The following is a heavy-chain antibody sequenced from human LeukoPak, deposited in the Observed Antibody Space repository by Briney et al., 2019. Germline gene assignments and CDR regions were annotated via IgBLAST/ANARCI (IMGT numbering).Heavy chain of an antibody. V-gene: IGHV3-64*01. CDR2: ISSNGGST. CDR3: ARDLYYYDSSGYFYYYYGMDV. Sequence: GGSLRLSCAASGFTFSSYAMHWVRQAPGKGLEYVSAISSNGGSTYYANSVKGRFTISRDNSKNTLYLQMGSLRAEDMAVYYCARDLYYYDSSGYFYYYYGMDVWGQGTTVTVSS. J-gene: IGHJ6*02. CDR1: GFTFSSYA. D-gene: IGHD3-22*01.